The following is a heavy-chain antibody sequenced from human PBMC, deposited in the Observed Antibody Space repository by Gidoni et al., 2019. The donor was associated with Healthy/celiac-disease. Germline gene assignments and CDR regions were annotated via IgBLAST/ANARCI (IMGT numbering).Heavy chain of an antibody. V-gene: IGHV3-53*02. J-gene: IGHJ5*02. D-gene: IGHD6-19*01. CDR2: IYSGGST. Sequence: EVQLVVTGGGLIQPGGPLILSGADSGFTVSSNYMSWVRQAPGKGLEWVSVIYSGGSTYYADSVKGRFTISRDNSKNTLYLQMNSLRAEDTAVYYCARTRTRLGFDPWGQGTLVTVSS. CDR3: ARTRTRLGFDP. CDR1: GFTVSSNY.